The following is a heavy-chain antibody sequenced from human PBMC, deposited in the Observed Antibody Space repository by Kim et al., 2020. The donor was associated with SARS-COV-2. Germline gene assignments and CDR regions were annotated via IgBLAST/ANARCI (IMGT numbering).Heavy chain of an antibody. Sequence: SETLSLTCAVYGGSFSGYYWSWIRQPPGKGLEWIGEINHSGSTNYNPSLKSRVTISVDTSKNQFSLKLSSVTAADTAVYYCARHHGHKRGYWFNDYWGQGTLVTVSS. CDR1: GGSFSGYY. CDR3: ARHHGHKRGYWFNDY. J-gene: IGHJ4*02. CDR2: INHSGST. V-gene: IGHV4-34*01. D-gene: IGHD5-18*01.